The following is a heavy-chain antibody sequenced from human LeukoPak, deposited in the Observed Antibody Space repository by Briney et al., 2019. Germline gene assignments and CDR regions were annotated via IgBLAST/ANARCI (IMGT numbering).Heavy chain of an antibody. D-gene: IGHD2-2*01. V-gene: IGHV3-7*01. CDR3: ARDRTADEAFDI. CDR1: GFTFSNYW. J-gene: IGHJ3*02. Sequence: GGSLRLSCAASGFTFSNYWMSWVRQAPGKGLEWVANIKEDGSEKYYLDSVKGRFTISRDNAKNSLYLQMNTLRAEDTAVYYCARDRTADEAFDIWAKGQWSPSLQ. CDR2: IKEDGSEK.